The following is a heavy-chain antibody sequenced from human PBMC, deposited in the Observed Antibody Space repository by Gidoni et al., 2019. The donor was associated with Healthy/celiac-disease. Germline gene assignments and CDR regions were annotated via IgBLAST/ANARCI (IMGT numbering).Heavy chain of an antibody. CDR1: GGSISSGGYY. CDR2: IYYSGST. J-gene: IGHJ4*02. CDR3: ARDYGSGSHAYDY. D-gene: IGHD3-10*01. V-gene: IGHV4-31*03. Sequence: QVQLQESGPGLVKPSQTLSLTCNVSGGSISSGGYYWSWIRQHPGKGLEWIGYIYYSGSTYYNPSLKSRVTISVDTSKNQFSLKLSSVTAADTAVYCCARDYGSGSHAYDYWGQGTLVTVSS.